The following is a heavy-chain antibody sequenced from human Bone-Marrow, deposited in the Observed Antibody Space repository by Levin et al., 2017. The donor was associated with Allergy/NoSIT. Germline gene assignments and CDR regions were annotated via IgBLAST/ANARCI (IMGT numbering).Heavy chain of an antibody. V-gene: IGHV3-72*01. D-gene: IGHD3-10*02. CDR3: PREGDSSAYYVGDDY. CDR1: GFSFNDHS. CDR2: TRNKANIYTT. Sequence: PGESLKISCAASGFSFNDHSMNWVRQAPGKGLEWVGRTRNKANIYTTEYSASVKGRFTISRDDSSSSLLLKMNSLQTEDTSVYYCPREGDSSAYYVGDDYWGQGTLVTVSS. J-gene: IGHJ4*02.